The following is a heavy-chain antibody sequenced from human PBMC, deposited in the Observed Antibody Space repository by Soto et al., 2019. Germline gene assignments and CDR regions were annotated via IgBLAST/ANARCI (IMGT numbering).Heavy chain of an antibody. CDR1: GFSFRTYP. J-gene: IGHJ4*02. D-gene: IGHD6-19*01. V-gene: IGHV3-30-3*01. CDR3: ATSSGYLNYFDY. Sequence: QLHLVESGGGVVRPGESLRLSCVDSGFSFRTYPMHWVRQAPGKGLEWVALISYDGSSEAYGESVRDRFTVSRDNSKNTLYLQLKSLRPEDTAVYYCATSSGYLNYFDYWGQGTLVTVSS. CDR2: ISYDGSSE.